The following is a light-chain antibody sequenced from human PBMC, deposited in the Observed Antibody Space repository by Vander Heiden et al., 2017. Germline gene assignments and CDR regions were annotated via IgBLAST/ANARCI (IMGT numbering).Light chain of an antibody. V-gene: IGLV1-44*01. CDR3: ATWDDSLNDWV. J-gene: IGLJ3*02. CDR1: RSDIGSMS. Sequence: QSVLTQPPSASGTPGHRVPISCSGRRSDIGSMSVDWYQQFPGTAPKLLIYRDDQRPSGVPGRFSGSKSGSSASLAISGLQSEDEAKYYCATWDDSLNDWVFGGGTKLTVL. CDR2: RDD.